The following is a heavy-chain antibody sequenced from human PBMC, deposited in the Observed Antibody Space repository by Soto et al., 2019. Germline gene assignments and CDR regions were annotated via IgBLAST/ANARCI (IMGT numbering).Heavy chain of an antibody. J-gene: IGHJ4*02. CDR1: GGSISTDY. Sequence: QVHLQESGPGLVKPSETLSLTCTVSGGSISTDYWSWIRQPPGKGLEWIGYIYYGGSINYNPSLXXXXXXXXXXSXXXXXXXXXXXXAXDTAVXXXXXXXDWGSLAYWGQGTLVTVS. D-gene: IGHD3-16*01. CDR2: IYYGGSI. V-gene: IGHV4-59*01. CDR3: XXXXDWGSLAY.